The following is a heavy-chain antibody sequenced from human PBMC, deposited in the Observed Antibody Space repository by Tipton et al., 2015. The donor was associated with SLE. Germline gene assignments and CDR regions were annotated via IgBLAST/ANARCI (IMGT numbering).Heavy chain of an antibody. V-gene: IGHV3-66*02. D-gene: IGHD3-3*01. J-gene: IGHJ2*01. CDR1: GFTVSSNY. CDR2: IYTDGST. Sequence: GSLRLSCEASGFTVSSNYMSWVRQAPGKGLEWVSVIYTDGSTHSADSVKGRFTISRDISKNTLYPQMSSLRPDDTAVYFCARDTYELWSGDNWYFDLWGRGTLVTVSS. CDR3: ARDTYELWSGDNWYFDL.